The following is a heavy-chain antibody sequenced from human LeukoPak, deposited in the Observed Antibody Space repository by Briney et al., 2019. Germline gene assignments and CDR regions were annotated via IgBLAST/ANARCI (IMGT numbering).Heavy chain of an antibody. CDR1: GYTFTNYG. Sequence: ASVKVSCKASGYTFTNYGIIWLRQAPGQGLEWMGWISAYNGNIRYAQNLQGRVTMTTDTSTSTAYMELRSLRSDDTAVYYCGRSFGNYYGSGTPPLYFDYWGQGTLVTVSS. V-gene: IGHV1-18*01. J-gene: IGHJ4*02. D-gene: IGHD3-10*01. CDR3: GRSFGNYYGSGTPPLYFDY. CDR2: ISAYNGNI.